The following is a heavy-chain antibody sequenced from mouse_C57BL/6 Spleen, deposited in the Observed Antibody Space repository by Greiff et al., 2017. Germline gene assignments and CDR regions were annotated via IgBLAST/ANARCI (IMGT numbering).Heavy chain of an antibody. CDR3: ARGDIYYGNYSWFAY. Sequence: EVKLVESGPGLVKPSQSLSLTCSVTGYSITSGYYWNWIRQFPGNKLEWMGYISYDGSNNYNPSLKNRISITRDTSKNQFFLKLNSVTTEDTATYYCARGDIYYGNYSWFAYWGQGTLVTVSA. CDR2: ISYDGSN. V-gene: IGHV3-6*01. CDR1: GYSITSGYY. J-gene: IGHJ3*01. D-gene: IGHD2-1*01.